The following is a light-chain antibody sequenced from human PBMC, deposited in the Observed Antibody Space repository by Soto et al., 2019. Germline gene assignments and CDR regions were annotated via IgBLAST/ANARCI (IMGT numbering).Light chain of an antibody. J-gene: IGKJ4*01. CDR3: QQSYRTPLT. CDR2: AAS. V-gene: IGKV1-39*01. Sequence: DIQMTQSPSSLSASVGDRVTITCRASQSISRYLNWYQHKPGKAPKLLIYAASDLQRGVPSTFSGSGSGTDFTLTISSLQPEDFATYYCQQSYRTPLTFGGGTKVEI. CDR1: QSISRY.